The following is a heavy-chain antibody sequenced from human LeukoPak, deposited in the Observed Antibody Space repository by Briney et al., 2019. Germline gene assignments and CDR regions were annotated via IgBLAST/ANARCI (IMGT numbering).Heavy chain of an antibody. Sequence: SRTLSLTCAVSGGSISSGGYSWSWIRQPPGKGLEWIGYIYHSGSTYYNPSLKSRVTISVDRSKNQFSLKLSSVTAADTAVYYCARDVNDCTNGVCYTHYFDYWGQGTLVTVSS. J-gene: IGHJ4*02. CDR2: IYHSGST. CDR1: GGSISSGGYS. CDR3: ARDVNDCTNGVCYTHYFDY. V-gene: IGHV4-30-2*01. D-gene: IGHD2-8*01.